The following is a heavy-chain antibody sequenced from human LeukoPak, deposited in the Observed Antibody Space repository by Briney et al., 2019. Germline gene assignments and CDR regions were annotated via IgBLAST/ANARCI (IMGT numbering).Heavy chain of an antibody. V-gene: IGHV3-74*01. CDR3: ARGPRYCSGGSCYCFY. J-gene: IGHJ4*02. D-gene: IGHD2-15*01. CDR2: INSDGSST. Sequence: GGSLRPSCAASGFTFSSYWMHWVRQAPGKGLVWVSRINSDGSSTSYADSVKGRFTISRDNAKNTLYLQMNSLRAEDTAVYYCARGPRYCSGGSCYCFYRGQGTLVTVSS. CDR1: GFTFSSYW.